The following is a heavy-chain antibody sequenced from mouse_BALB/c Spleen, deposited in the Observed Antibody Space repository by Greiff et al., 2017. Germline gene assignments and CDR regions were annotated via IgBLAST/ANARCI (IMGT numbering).Heavy chain of an antibody. CDR3: ARLDFDGWYAMDY. J-gene: IGHJ4*01. D-gene: IGHD2-3*01. Sequence: QVQLQQSGAELVRPGTSVKVSCKASGYAFTNYLIEWVKQRPGQGLEWIGVINPGSGGTNYNEKFKGKATLTADKSSSTAYMQLSSLTSDDSAVYFCARLDFDGWYAMDYWGQGTSVTVSS. V-gene: IGHV1-54*01. CDR1: GYAFTNYL. CDR2: INPGSGGT.